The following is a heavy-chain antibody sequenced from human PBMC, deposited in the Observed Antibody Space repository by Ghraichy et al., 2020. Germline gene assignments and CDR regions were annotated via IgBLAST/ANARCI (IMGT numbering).Heavy chain of an antibody. V-gene: IGHV4-34*01. Sequence: SQTLSLTCAVYGESFSGYYWSWIRQPPGKGLQWIGEINRRGSANYNPSLKSRVSISLDMPMNQFSLKVSSVTAADTAIYYCARVSLQLERRPGDVWGQGTQVTVAS. D-gene: IGHD3-3*01. CDR3: ARVSLQLERRPGDV. CDR1: GESFSGYY. J-gene: IGHJ4*02. CDR2: INRRGSA.